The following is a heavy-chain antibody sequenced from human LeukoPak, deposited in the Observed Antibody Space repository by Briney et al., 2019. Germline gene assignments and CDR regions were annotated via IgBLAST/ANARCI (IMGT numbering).Heavy chain of an antibody. Sequence: ASVNVSCKASGYTFTGYYMHWVRQAPGQGLEWMGWINPNSGGTNYAQKFQGWVTMTRDTSISTAYMELSRLRSDDTAVYYCARGLLYDILTGYSGPPYYYGMDVWGQGTTVTVSS. CDR3: ARGLLYDILTGYSGPPYYYGMDV. J-gene: IGHJ6*02. CDR1: GYTFTGYY. V-gene: IGHV1-2*04. D-gene: IGHD3-9*01. CDR2: INPNSGGT.